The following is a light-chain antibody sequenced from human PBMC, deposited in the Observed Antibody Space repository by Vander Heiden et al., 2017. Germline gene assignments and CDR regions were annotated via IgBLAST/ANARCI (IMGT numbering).Light chain of an antibody. CDR3: QQYNGT. CDR1: QSISNW. V-gene: IGKV1-5*03. Sequence: DLQTTQSPSTLSASVGDRVTITCRASQSISNWLAWYQQKPGKAPKLLIYKASSLESGVPSRFSGSGSGTEFTLTITSLQPDDFATYYCQQYNGTFGQGTKLEIK. CDR2: KAS. J-gene: IGKJ2*01.